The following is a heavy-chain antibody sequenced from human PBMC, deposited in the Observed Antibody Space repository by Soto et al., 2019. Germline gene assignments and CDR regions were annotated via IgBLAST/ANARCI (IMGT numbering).Heavy chain of an antibody. CDR2: ISSSSSYI. CDR3: ARDVRDYDFWSGYHPVNWFDP. V-gene: IGHV3-21*01. J-gene: IGHJ5*02. CDR1: GFTFSSYS. D-gene: IGHD3-3*01. Sequence: LRLSCAASGFTFSSYSMNWVRQAPGKGLEWVSSISSSSSYIYYADSVKGRFTISRDNAKNSLYLQMNSLRAEDTAVYYCARDVRDYDFWSGYHPVNWFDPWGQGTLVTVSS.